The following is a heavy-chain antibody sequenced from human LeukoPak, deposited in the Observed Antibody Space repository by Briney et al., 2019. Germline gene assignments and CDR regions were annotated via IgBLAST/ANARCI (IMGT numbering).Heavy chain of an antibody. CDR3: ARGQYYDFWSGYYKNYYYGMDV. CDR2: INHSGST. Sequence: PSVTLSLTCTVSGGSISSYYWSWIRQPPGKGLEWIGEINHSGSTNYNPSLKSRVTISVDTSKNQFSLKLSSVTAADTAVYYCARGQYYDFWSGYYKNYYYGMDVWGQGTTVTVSS. D-gene: IGHD3-3*01. J-gene: IGHJ6*02. CDR1: GGSISSYY. V-gene: IGHV4-34*01.